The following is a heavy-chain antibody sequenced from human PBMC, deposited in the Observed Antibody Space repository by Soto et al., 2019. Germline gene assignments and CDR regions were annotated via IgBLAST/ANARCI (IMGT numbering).Heavy chain of an antibody. J-gene: IGHJ5*02. D-gene: IGHD1-1*01. Sequence: QLQLQESGSGLVKPSQTLSLTCTVSGGSISSGGYSWNWIRQAPGKGLEWIGCIYHSGYTLYNPSLKGRVTISVDKSRNHFSLNLTSVTAADTAVYYCARDQLEGNWFDPWGQGTLVTVSS. CDR2: IYHSGYT. V-gene: IGHV4-30-2*01. CDR3: ARDQLEGNWFDP. CDR1: GGSISSGGYS.